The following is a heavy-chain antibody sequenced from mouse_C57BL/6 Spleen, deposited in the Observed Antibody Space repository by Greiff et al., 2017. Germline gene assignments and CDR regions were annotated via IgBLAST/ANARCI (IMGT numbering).Heavy chain of an antibody. CDR1: GYTFTDYN. V-gene: IGHV1-18*01. CDR3: ARGGGYYGSSPYWYFDD. D-gene: IGHD1-1*01. Sequence: EVQLQQSGPELVKPGASVKIPCKASGYTFTDYNMDWVKQSHGTSLEWIGDINPNNGGTIYNQKFKGKATLTVDKSSSTAYMELRSLTSADTAVYYCARGGGYYGSSPYWYFDDWGTGTTVTVSS. CDR2: INPNNGGT. J-gene: IGHJ1*03.